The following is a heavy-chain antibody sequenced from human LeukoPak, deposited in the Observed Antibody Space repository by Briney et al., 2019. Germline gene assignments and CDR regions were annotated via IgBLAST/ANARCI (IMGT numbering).Heavy chain of an antibody. CDR1: EFTSSGHA. CDR2: ISYDGNNK. V-gene: IGHV3-30-3*01. D-gene: IGHD6-19*01. Sequence: PGRSLRLSCAASEFTSSGHAMHWVRQAPGKGQEWVAVISYDGNNKFYADSVKGRFTISRDNSRNTLSLQMNSLRAEDTAVYYCARDGFPGGTVAGTYLNYWGQGTLVTVSS. J-gene: IGHJ4*02. CDR3: ARDGFPGGTVAGTYLNY.